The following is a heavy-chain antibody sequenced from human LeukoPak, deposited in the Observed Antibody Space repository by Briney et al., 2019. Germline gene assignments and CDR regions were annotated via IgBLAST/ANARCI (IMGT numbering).Heavy chain of an antibody. Sequence: GGSLRLSCAASGFTFNEYAMHWVRQAPGKDLEWISSINWKSDNIAYADSVKGRFTVSRDNARNSLHLQMNSLRIEDTALYFCVKDSAGEGSDWLDSWGQGTLVTVSS. V-gene: IGHV3-9*01. J-gene: IGHJ5*01. CDR2: INWKSDNI. CDR3: VKDSAGEGSDWLDS. D-gene: IGHD6-19*01. CDR1: GFTFNEYA.